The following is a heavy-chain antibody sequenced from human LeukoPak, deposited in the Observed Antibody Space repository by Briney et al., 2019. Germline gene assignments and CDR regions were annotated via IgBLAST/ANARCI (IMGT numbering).Heavy chain of an antibody. V-gene: IGHV1-8*03. CDR2: MNPNSGNT. J-gene: IGHJ6*03. D-gene: IGHD6-6*01. CDR1: GYTFTSYD. Sequence: ASVKVSCKASGYTFTSYDINWVRQATGQGLEWMGWMNPNSGNTGYAQKFQGRVTITRNTSISTAYMELSSLRSEDTAVYYCARVDSSSLYYYYYYMDVWGKGTTVTVSS. CDR3: ARVDSSSLYYYYYYMDV.